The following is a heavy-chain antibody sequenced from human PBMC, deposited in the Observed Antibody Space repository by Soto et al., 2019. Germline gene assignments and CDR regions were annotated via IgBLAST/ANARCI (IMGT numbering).Heavy chain of an antibody. J-gene: IGHJ5*02. V-gene: IGHV4-59*01. CDR2: IYYSGST. D-gene: IGHD1-26*01. Sequence: QVQLQESGPGLVKPSETLSLTCTVSGGSISSYYWSWIRQPPGKGLEWIGYIYYSGSTDYNPSLKSRVTISVDTSKNQFSLKLSSVTAADTAVYYCARGNIVGATDWFDPWGQGTLVTVSS. CDR1: GGSISSYY. CDR3: ARGNIVGATDWFDP.